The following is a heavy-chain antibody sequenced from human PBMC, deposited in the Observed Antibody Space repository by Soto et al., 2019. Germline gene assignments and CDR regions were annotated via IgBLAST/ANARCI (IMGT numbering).Heavy chain of an antibody. CDR1: GFTFSSYG. J-gene: IGHJ4*02. CDR3: ARQSAYYDSSGSPTLVDY. CDR2: IWYDGSNK. Sequence: LRLSCAASGFTFSSYGMHWVRQAPGKGLEWVAVIWYDGSNKYYADSVKGRFTISRDNSKNTLYLQMNSLRAEDTAVYYCARQSAYYDSSGSPTLVDYWGQGTLLTVSS. D-gene: IGHD3-22*01. V-gene: IGHV3-33*01.